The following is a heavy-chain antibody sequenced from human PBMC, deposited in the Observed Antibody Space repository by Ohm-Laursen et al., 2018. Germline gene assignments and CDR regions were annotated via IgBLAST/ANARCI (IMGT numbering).Heavy chain of an antibody. CDR2: IYYTGSTKYRPSTGST. J-gene: IGHJ3*02. V-gene: IGHV4-59*01. Sequence: SETLSLTCTVSGGSISTYYWSWIRQPPEKGLEWVGYIYYTGSTKYRPSTGSTKYKPSLESRVTISVDTSKNRFSLKLSSVTAADTAVYYCARDGGSYYGSAFDIWGQGTMVTVSS. CDR3: ARDGGSYYGSAFDI. D-gene: IGHD3-10*01. CDR1: GGSISTYY.